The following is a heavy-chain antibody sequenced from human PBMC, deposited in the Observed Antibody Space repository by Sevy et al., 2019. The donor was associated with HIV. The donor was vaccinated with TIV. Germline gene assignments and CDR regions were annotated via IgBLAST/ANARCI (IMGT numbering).Heavy chain of an antibody. Sequence: GGSLRLSCAASGFTFSSYWMSWVRQAPGKGLEWVANIKQDGSEKYYVDSVKGRFTISRDNAKNSLCLQMNSLRAEDTAVYYCAREDVILWFGELNYYYGMDVWGQGTTVTVSS. J-gene: IGHJ6*02. V-gene: IGHV3-7*01. CDR3: AREDVILWFGELNYYYGMDV. CDR2: IKQDGSEK. D-gene: IGHD3-10*01. CDR1: GFTFSSYW.